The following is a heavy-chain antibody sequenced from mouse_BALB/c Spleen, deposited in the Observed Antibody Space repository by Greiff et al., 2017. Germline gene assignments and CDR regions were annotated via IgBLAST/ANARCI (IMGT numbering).Heavy chain of an antibody. D-gene: IGHD2-10*02. V-gene: IGHV1-67*01. J-gene: IGHJ3*01. Sequence: LVESGPEVVRPGVSVKISCKGSGYTFTDYAMHWVKQSHAKSLEWIGVISTYNGNTNYNQKFKGKATLTADKSSSTAYMQLSSLTSEDSAVYYCARHGYGNSFAYWGQGTLVTVSA. CDR3: ARHGYGNSFAY. CDR2: ISTYNGNT. CDR1: GYTFTDYA.